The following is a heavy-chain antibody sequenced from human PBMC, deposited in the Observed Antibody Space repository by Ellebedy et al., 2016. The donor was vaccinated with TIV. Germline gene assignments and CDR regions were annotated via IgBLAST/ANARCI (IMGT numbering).Heavy chain of an antibody. D-gene: IGHD5-12*01. CDR2: ISSSSSTM. CDR1: TFALSSYE. V-gene: IGHV3-48*02. Sequence: GESLKISCTASTFALSSYEVNWVRQAPGKGLEWVSYISSSSSTMYHADSVKGRFTISRDNAKNSLYLQMNSLRDEDTAVYYCARRGYSGFDPWGQGTLVTVSS. CDR3: ARRGYSGFDP. J-gene: IGHJ5*02.